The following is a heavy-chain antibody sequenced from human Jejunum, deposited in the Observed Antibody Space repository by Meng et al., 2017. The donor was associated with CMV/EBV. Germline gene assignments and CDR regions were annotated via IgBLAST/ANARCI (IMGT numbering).Heavy chain of an antibody. D-gene: IGHD2-15*01. CDR2: ISSSAINT. CDR1: FTFRTYA. V-gene: IGHV3-23*01. Sequence: FTFRTYAMAWVRQAPGKGLEWVSSISSSAINTYYADSVKGRFTISRDNSKNTLYLQLNSLRAEDTAIYYCAKDYYCSGGSCSSFGDFWGQGTLVTVSS. J-gene: IGHJ4*01. CDR3: AKDYYCSGGSCSSFGDF.